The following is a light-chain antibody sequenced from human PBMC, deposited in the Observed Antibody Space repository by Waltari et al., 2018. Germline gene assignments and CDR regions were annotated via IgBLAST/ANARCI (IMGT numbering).Light chain of an antibody. CDR2: GTS. V-gene: IGKV3-20*01. CDR3: QQFSSSPQT. CDR1: QTISSIY. J-gene: IGKJ2*01. Sequence: EIVLTQSPGTLSLSPGERATLSCKTSQTISSIYLAWYQHKPGQAPRLLIYGTSGRATGIPDRFSGSGSGTDFTLTITRLEPEDFAVYYCQQFSSSPQTFGQGTKLEIK.